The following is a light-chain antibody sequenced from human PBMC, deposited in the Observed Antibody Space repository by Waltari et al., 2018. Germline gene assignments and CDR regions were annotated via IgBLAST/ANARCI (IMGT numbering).Light chain of an antibody. CDR2: RND. Sequence: QSVLTQPPSASATPGQGVIISCSGSSSHLGNNVVYWYQQPPGKAPKLLIYRNDQRPSGVPARFSGSKSGTSASLAINGLQSEDEADYYCAAWDDSLRGHWVFGGGTKVTVL. CDR3: AAWDDSLRGHWV. V-gene: IGLV1-47*01. CDR1: SSHLGNNV. J-gene: IGLJ3*02.